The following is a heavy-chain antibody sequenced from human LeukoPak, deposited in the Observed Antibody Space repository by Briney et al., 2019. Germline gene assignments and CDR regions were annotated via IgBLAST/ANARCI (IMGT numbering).Heavy chain of an antibody. D-gene: IGHD3-3*01. J-gene: IGHJ3*02. V-gene: IGHV4-59*01. CDR1: GGSMSSYY. Sequence: PSETLSLTCTVSGGSMSSYYWSWIRQPPGKGLEWIGYIYYSGSTNYNPSLKSRVTISVDTSKNQFSLKLSSVTAADTAVYYCARGRGGDYDFWSGSNDAFDIWGQGTMVTVSS. CDR3: ARGRGGDYDFWSGSNDAFDI. CDR2: IYYSGST.